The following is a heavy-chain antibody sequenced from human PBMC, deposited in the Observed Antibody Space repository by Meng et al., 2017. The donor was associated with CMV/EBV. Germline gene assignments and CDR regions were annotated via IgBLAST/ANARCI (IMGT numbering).Heavy chain of an antibody. D-gene: IGHD2-2*01. J-gene: IGHJ4*02. CDR1: GGSISSGDYY. CDR2: IYYSGST. Sequence: VQPQESGPGLAKPSQTLSLPCTVSGGSISSGDYYWSWIRQPPGKGLEWIGYIYYSGSTYYNPSLKSRVTISVDTSKNQFSLKLSSVTAADTAVYYCARVGRTSCYDYWGQGTLVTVSS. CDR3: ARVGRTSCYDY. V-gene: IGHV4-30-4*08.